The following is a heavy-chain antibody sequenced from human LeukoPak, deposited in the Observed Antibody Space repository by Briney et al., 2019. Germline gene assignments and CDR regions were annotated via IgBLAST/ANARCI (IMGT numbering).Heavy chain of an antibody. J-gene: IGHJ4*02. CDR3: AKDLDCSGGTCHKAFDC. D-gene: IGHD2-15*01. Sequence: QTGGSLRLSCVAPGFTLSTYGMHWVRQAPGKGLEGVAFIRYDGSDKFYGDSVKGRFTTSRDNSKNTLHLQMSRLRVEDTAVYYCAKDLDCSGGTCHKAFDCWGQGALVTVSS. CDR2: IRYDGSDK. V-gene: IGHV3-30*02. CDR1: GFTLSTYG.